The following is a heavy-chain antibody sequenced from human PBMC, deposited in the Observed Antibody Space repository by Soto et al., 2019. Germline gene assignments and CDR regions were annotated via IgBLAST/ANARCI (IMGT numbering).Heavy chain of an antibody. CDR1: GYTLNTYY. CDR3: ARGGHIAVVTASVDY. J-gene: IGHJ4*02. Sequence: QVQLVQSGAEVKKPGASVKVSCKPSGYTLNTYYLHWVRQAPGQGLEWMGIIHPSGGGSTYAQKCLGRVTMTRATSTSTVFMELSSLRAAATAVYYCARGGHIAVVTASVDYWGQGTLGTVSS. CDR2: IHPSGGGS. D-gene: IGHD2-21*02. V-gene: IGHV1-46*02.